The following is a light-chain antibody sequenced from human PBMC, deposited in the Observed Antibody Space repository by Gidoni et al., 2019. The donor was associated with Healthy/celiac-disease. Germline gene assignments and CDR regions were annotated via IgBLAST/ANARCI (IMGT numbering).Light chain of an antibody. CDR1: ALPKQY. Sequence: SYELTQPPSVSVSPGQTARITCSGDALPKQYAYWYQQKQGQAPVLVIYKDSERPSGIPERFSGSSSGTTVTLTISGVQAEDEADYYCQSADSSGRVVFGGGTKLTVL. CDR2: KDS. CDR3: QSADSSGRVV. J-gene: IGLJ2*01. V-gene: IGLV3-25*03.